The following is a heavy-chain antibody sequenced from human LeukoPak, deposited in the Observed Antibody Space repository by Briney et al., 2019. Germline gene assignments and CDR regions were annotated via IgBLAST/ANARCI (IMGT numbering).Heavy chain of an antibody. Sequence: SETLSLTCTVSGGSISSSSYYWGWIRQPPGKGLEWIGSIYYSGSTYYNPSLKSRVTISVDTSKNQFSLKLSSVTAADTAVYYCASVGGYSYGSGYYFDYWGQGTLVTVSS. V-gene: IGHV4-39*07. J-gene: IGHJ4*02. CDR2: IYYSGST. CDR1: GGSISSSSYY. CDR3: ASVGGYSYGSGYYFDY. D-gene: IGHD5-18*01.